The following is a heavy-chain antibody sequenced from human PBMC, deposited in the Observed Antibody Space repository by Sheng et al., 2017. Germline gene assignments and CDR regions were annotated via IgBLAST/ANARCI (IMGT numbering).Heavy chain of an antibody. CDR2: IKQDGSEK. CDR3: ARDAWQLVAPRYYYYMDV. Sequence: EVQLVESGGGLVQPGGSLRLSCAASGFTFSSYWMSWVRQAPGKGLEWVANIKQDGSEKYYVDSVKGRFTISRDNAKNSLYLQMNSLRAEDTAVYYCARDAWQLVAPRYYYYMDVWGKGTTVTVSS. CDR1: GFTFSSYW. V-gene: IGHV3-7*01. D-gene: IGHD6-6*01. J-gene: IGHJ6*03.